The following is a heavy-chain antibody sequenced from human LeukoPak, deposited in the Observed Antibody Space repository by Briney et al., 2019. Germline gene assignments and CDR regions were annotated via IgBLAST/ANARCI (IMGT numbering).Heavy chain of an antibody. D-gene: IGHD6-19*01. CDR1: GGSISRSSYY. CDR3: AQEYSSGWYHGFDP. J-gene: IGHJ5*02. Sequence: SETLSLTCTVSGGSISRSSYYWGWIRQPPGKGLEWIGSIYYSGSTYYNPSLKSRVTISVDTSKNQFSLKLSSVTAADTAVYYCAQEYSSGWYHGFDPWGQGTLVTVSS. V-gene: IGHV4-39*01. CDR2: IYYSGST.